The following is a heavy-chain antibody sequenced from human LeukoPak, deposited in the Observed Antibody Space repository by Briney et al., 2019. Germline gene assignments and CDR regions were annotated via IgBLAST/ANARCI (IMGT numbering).Heavy chain of an antibody. J-gene: IGHJ1*01. CDR1: GGTFSSYA. D-gene: IGHD2-15*01. CDR2: IIPIFGTA. CDR3: ARDRGGTRRPEYFQH. V-gene: IGHV1-69*01. Sequence: ASVRVSCKASGGTFSSYAISWVRQAPGQGLEWMGGIIPIFGTANYAQKFQGRVTITADESTSTAYMELSSLRSEDTAVYYCARDRGGTRRPEYFQHWGQGTLVTVSS.